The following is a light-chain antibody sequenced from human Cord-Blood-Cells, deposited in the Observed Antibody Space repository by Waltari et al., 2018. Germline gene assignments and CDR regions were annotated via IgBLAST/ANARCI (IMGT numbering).Light chain of an antibody. CDR3: QQYYSTPLT. CDR1: QSVLYSPNNKNY. Sequence: DLVMTQPPDSLAVSLGERATNNCKSTQSVLYSPNNKNYLAWYQQKPGQPPKLLIYWASTRESGVPDRFSGSGSGTDFTLTISSLQAEDVAVYYCQQYYSTPLTFGGGTKVEIK. J-gene: IGKJ4*01. CDR2: WAS. V-gene: IGKV4-1*01.